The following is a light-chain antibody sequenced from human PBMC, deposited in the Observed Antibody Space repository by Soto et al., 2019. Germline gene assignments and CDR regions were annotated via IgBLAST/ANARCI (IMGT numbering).Light chain of an antibody. CDR3: QSYDSSLSVV. J-gene: IGLJ2*01. Sequence: QSVLTQPPSVSGAPGQRVTISCTGSSSNIEAGYDVHWYQQLPGTAPKLLMYGNSNRPSGVPDRFSGSKSGTSASLAITKLQAEDEADYYCQSYDSSLSVVFGGGTKLTVL. CDR1: SSNIEAGYD. V-gene: IGLV1-40*01. CDR2: GNS.